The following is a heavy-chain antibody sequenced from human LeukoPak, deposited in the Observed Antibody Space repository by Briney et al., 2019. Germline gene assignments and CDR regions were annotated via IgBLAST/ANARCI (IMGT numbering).Heavy chain of an antibody. CDR2: INPNSGGT. V-gene: IGHV1-2*02. J-gene: IGHJ5*02. CDR3: ARSRSAFDCSSTSCYMPGENWFDP. CDR1: GGTFSSYA. D-gene: IGHD2-2*01. Sequence: ASVKVSCKASGGTFSSYAISWVRQAPGQGLEWMGWINPNSGGTNYAQKFQGRVTMTRDTSISTAYMELSRLRSDDTAVYYCARSRSAFDCSSTSCYMPGENWFDPWGQGTLVTVSS.